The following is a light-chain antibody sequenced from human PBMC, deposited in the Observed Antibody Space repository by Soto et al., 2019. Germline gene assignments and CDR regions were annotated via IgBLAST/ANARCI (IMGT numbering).Light chain of an antibody. J-gene: IGKJ1*01. CDR1: RGISSW. CDR3: QHYNSYSEA. Sequence: DIQMTQSPSSVSASVGDRVTITCRASRGISSWLAWYQQKPGKAPNLLIFAASSLQSGVPSRFSGSGSGTEFTLTISSLQPDDFATYCCQHYNSYSEAFGQGTKVDIK. V-gene: IGKV1D-16*01. CDR2: AAS.